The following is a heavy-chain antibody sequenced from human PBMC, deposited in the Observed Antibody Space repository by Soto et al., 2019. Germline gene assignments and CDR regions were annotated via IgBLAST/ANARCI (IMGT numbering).Heavy chain of an antibody. CDR1: GFSLSTTGVG. CDR2: IYWDDNK. CDR3: AHRSSISLFGY. J-gene: IGHJ4*02. D-gene: IGHD3-3*02. Sequence: QITLKESGPTLVQPTQTLTLTCAFSGFSLSTTGVGVGWIRQPPGKALEWLVVIYWDDNKRYSPSLKTRLTITKDTSKNQVVLTMANMDPVDTATYYCAHRSSISLFGYWGQGALVTVSS. V-gene: IGHV2-5*02.